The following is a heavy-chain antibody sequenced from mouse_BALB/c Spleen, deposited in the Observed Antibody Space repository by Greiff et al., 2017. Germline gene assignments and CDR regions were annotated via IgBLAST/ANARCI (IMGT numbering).Heavy chain of an antibody. D-gene: IGHD1-1*01. CDR2: IYPGDGST. J-gene: IGHJ2*01. V-gene: IGHV1S56*01. CDR3: ARSGPTVFDY. Sequence: QVQLKESGADLVKPGASVKMSCKAFGYTFTSYDINWVKQRPGQGLEWIGWIYPGDGSTKYNEKFKGKATLTADKSSSTAYMQLSSLTSENSAVYFCARSGPTVFDYWGQGTTLTVSS. CDR1: GYTFTSYD.